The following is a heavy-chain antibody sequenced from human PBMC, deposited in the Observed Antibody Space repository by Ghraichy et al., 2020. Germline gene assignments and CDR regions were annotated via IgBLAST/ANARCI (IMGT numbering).Heavy chain of an antibody. CDR2: IYYSGST. V-gene: IGHV4-39*01. D-gene: IGHD3-3*01. Sequence: SETLSLTCTVSGGSISSSSYYWGWIRQPPGKGLEWIGSIYYSGSTYYNPSLKSRVTISVDTSKNQFSLKLSSVTAADTAVYYCATEPYYDFWSGYYPRVYFDYWGQGTLVTVSS. CDR3: ATEPYYDFWSGYYPRVYFDY. J-gene: IGHJ4*02. CDR1: GGSISSSSYY.